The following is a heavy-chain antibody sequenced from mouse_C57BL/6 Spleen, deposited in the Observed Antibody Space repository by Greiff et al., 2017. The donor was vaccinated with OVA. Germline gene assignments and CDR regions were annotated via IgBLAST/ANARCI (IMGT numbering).Heavy chain of an antibody. D-gene: IGHD1-1*01. CDR3: ARYYGSPSMDY. J-gene: IGHJ4*01. Sequence: VKLQESGAELVKPGASVKISCKASGYAFSSYWMNWVKQRPGKGLEWIGQIYPGDGDTNYNGKFKGKATLTADKSSSTAYMQLSSLTSEDSAVYFCARYYGSPSMDYWGQGTSVTVSS. CDR2: IYPGDGDT. V-gene: IGHV1-80*01. CDR1: GYAFSSYW.